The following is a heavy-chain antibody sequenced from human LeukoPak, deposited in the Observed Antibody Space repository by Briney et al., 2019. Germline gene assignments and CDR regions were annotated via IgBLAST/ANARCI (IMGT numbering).Heavy chain of an antibody. CDR2: INHSGST. CDR1: GGSFSGYY. CDR3: ARALPGRYYYYMDV. J-gene: IGHJ6*03. V-gene: IGHV4-34*01. D-gene: IGHD3-10*01. Sequence: SETLSLTCAVYGGSFSGYYWSWIRQPPGKGLEWIGEINHSGSTNYNPSLKSRVTISVDTSKNQFSLKLNSVTAADTAVYYCARALPGRYYYYMDVWGKGTTVTVSS.